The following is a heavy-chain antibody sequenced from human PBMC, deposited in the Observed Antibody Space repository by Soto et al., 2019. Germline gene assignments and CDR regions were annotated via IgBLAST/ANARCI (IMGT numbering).Heavy chain of an antibody. CDR2: ISANGYGV. J-gene: IGHJ4*02. CDR3: ATGRGSVVATIYY. D-gene: IGHD5-12*01. Sequence: EVKLLESGGGLVQPGGSLRLSCAASGFTFNNYAMNWVRQAPGKGLEWVSGISANGYGVYYADSVKGRFTISRDNSKNTLYLQVNSLRAEDTAVYYCATGRGSVVATIYYWGQGTLVIVPS. CDR1: GFTFNNYA. V-gene: IGHV3-23*01.